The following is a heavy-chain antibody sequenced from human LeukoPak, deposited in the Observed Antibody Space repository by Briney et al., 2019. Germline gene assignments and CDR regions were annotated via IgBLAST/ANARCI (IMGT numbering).Heavy chain of an antibody. CDR1: GFSVINAW. CDR3: LIFPGR. CDR2: IKSRADGGTT. D-gene: IGHD3-3*01. J-gene: IGHJ4*02. Sequence: KPGGSLRLSCAASGFSVINAWMSWVRQAPGQGLEWVGRIKSRADGGTTGYAAPVEGRFSISRVDSENTLYLQMNSLQIDDTALYYCLIFPGRWGQGTLVTVSS. V-gene: IGHV3-15*05.